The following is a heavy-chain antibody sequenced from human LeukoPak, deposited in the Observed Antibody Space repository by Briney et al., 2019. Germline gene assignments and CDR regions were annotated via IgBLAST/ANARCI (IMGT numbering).Heavy chain of an antibody. CDR3: ARVPSSRQNYYYYYYMDV. J-gene: IGHJ6*03. CDR1: GGSISSSNYY. V-gene: IGHV4-39*07. Sequence: SETLSLTCTVSGGSISSSNYYWGWIRQPPGKGLECIGSIYYSGSTYYNPSLKSRVTISVDTSKNQFSLKLSSVTAADTAVYYCARVPSSRQNYYYYYYMDVWGKGTTVTVSS. CDR2: IYYSGST. D-gene: IGHD6-19*01.